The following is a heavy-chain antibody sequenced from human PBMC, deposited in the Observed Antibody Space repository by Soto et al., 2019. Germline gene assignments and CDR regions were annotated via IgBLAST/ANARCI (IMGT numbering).Heavy chain of an antibody. D-gene: IGHD3-10*01. CDR1: GGSISSYY. CDR2: IYYSGST. CDR3: ARHLWFGELYWYFDL. J-gene: IGHJ2*01. Sequence: SETLSLTCTVSGGSISSYYWSWIRQPPGKGLEWIGYIYYSGSTNYNPSLKSRVTISVDTSKNQFSLKLSSVTAADTAVYYCARHLWFGELYWYFDLWGRGTLVTVSS. V-gene: IGHV4-59*08.